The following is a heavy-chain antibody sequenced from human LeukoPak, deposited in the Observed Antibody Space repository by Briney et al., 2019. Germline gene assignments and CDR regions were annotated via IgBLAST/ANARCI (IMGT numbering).Heavy chain of an antibody. CDR2: IRKKANNYAT. J-gene: IGHJ4*02. D-gene: IGHD3-10*01. V-gene: IGHV3-73*01. CDR1: GFTFSEST. CDR3: AKAAVGWFGNPEVYFDY. Sequence: PGGSLRLSCAASGFTFSESTMHWVRQASGKGLEWVGRIRKKANNYATEYAASVKGRFTVSRDNSKNTLYLQMNSLRAEDTAVYYCAKAAVGWFGNPEVYFDYWGQGTLVTVSS.